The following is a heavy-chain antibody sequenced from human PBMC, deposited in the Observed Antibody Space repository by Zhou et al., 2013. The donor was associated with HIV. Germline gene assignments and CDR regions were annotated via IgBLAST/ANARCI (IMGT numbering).Heavy chain of an antibody. CDR2: INPSSGST. D-gene: IGHD4-4*01. J-gene: IGHJ3*02. CDR1: GYTFTSYY. Sequence: QVQLVQSGAEVWKPGASVKVSCKASGYTFTSYYLHWVRQAPGQGLEWMGIINPSSGSTTYAQKFQGRVTMTSDTSTSTVYMALSSLRPEDTAVYYCAREGIYGSNSNAFDIWGQGTMVSVSS. CDR3: AREGIYGSNSNAFDI. V-gene: IGHV1-46*01.